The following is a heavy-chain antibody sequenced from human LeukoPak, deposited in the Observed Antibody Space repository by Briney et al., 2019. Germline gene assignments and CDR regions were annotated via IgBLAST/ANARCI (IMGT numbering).Heavy chain of an antibody. CDR1: GFTFSDYY. D-gene: IGHD5-12*01. V-gene: IGHV3-11*01. CDR3: AREHSGFPN. J-gene: IGHJ4*02. Sequence: PGGSLRLSCAASGFTFSDYYMSWIRQAPGKGLEWVSYISSSGSTIYYADSVRGRFTVSRHNSKNTLYLQMNSLRAEDTAVYYCAREHSGFPNWAQGPLVTVSS. CDR2: ISSSGSTI.